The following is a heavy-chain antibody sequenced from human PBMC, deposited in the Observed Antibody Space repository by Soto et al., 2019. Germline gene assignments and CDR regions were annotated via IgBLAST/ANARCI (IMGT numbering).Heavy chain of an antibody. V-gene: IGHV4-59*08. CDR3: ARLIGRDWFDP. CDR1: GGSISNYY. CDR2: IYYSGNT. Sequence: SETLSLTCTVSGGSISNYYWSWIRQPPGKGLEWIGYIYYSGNTNYNPSLKSRVIISVDMSKNQFSLKLSSVTAGDTAVYYCARLIGRDWFDPWGQGTLVTVS. J-gene: IGHJ5*02.